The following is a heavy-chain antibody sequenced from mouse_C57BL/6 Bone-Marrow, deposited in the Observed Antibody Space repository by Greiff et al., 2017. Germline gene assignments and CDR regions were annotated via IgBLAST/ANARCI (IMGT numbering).Heavy chain of an antibody. V-gene: IGHV14-4*01. D-gene: IGHD2-10*02. J-gene: IGHJ4*01. CDR2: IDPENGDT. Sequence: EVQLQQSGAELVRPGASVKLSCTASGFNIKDDYMHWVKQRPEQGLAWIGWIDPENGDTEYASKFQGKGTITEDTSSNTAYLQLSSLTSEDTAVYYCTTYEGYYAMDYWGQGTSVTVSA. CDR3: TTYEGYYAMDY. CDR1: GFNIKDDY.